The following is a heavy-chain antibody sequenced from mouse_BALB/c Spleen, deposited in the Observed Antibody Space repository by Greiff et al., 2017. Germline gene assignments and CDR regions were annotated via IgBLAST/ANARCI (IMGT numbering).Heavy chain of an antibody. J-gene: IGHJ2*01. V-gene: IGHV3-6*02. D-gene: IGHD2-2*01. CDR1: GYSITSGYY. CDR2: ISYDGSN. CDR3: AREGEVSYFDY. Sequence: ESGPGLVKPSQSLSLTCSVTGYSITSGYYWNWIRQFPGNKLEWMGYISYDGSNNYNPSLKNRISITRDTSKNQFFLKLNSVTTEDTATYYCAREGEVSYFDYWGQGTTLTVSS.